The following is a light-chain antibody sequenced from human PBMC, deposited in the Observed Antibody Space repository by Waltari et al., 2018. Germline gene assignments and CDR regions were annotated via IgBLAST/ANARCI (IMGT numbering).Light chain of an antibody. Sequence: DIQMTQFPSSLSASVGDRVTITCRATQSISSYLNWYQQKPGKAPNRLISAASSLHSGVPSRFSGSGSGTDFTLTISSLQPEDFATYYCQQSYNTPPTFGQGTKLEIK. CDR1: QSISSY. J-gene: IGKJ2*01. CDR3: QQSYNTPPT. V-gene: IGKV1-39*01. CDR2: AAS.